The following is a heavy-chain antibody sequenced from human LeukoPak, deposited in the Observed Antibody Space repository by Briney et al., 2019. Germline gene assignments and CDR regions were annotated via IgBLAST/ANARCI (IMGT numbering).Heavy chain of an antibody. CDR1: GFTFSSYA. J-gene: IGHJ5*02. Sequence: GGSLRLSCAASGFTFSSYAMSWVRQAPGKGXXXXXXXXXSGGSTYYADSVKGRFTISRDNSKNTLYLQMNSLRAEDTAVYYCAKSKEYDFWSVLNWFDPWGQGTLVTVSS. CDR3: AKSKEYDFWSVLNWFDP. D-gene: IGHD3-3*01. CDR2: XXXSGGST. V-gene: IGHV3-23*01.